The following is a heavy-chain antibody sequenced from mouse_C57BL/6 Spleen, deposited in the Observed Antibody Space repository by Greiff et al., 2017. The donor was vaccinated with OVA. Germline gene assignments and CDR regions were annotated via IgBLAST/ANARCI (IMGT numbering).Heavy chain of an antibody. CDR3: TRSGYRRTWFAY. V-gene: IGHV1-15*01. Sequence: QVQLQQSGAELVRPGASVTLSCKASGYTFTDYEMHWVKQTPVHGLEWIGAIDPETGGTAYNQKFKGKAILTADKSSSTAYMELRSLTSEDSAVYYCTRSGYRRTWFAYGGQGTLVTVSA. CDR1: GYTFTDYE. CDR2: IDPETGGT. J-gene: IGHJ3*01. D-gene: IGHD3-1*01.